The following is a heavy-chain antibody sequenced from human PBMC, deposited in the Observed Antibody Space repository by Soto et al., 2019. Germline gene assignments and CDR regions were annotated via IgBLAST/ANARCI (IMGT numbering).Heavy chain of an antibody. CDR3: ACIFSGGYGYGFYYYGMDV. CDR1: GCPISSSSYY. Sequence: SETLSPTCNVSGCPISSSSYYWGWIRQPPGKGLACIGSIFYSGSTYYNPSLKSRVTISVDTSKNQFSLKLSSVTAADTAVYYCACIFSGGYGYGFYYYGMDVRGQGTTVS. CDR2: IFYSGST. D-gene: IGHD5-18*01. J-gene: IGHJ6*02. V-gene: IGHV4-39*01.